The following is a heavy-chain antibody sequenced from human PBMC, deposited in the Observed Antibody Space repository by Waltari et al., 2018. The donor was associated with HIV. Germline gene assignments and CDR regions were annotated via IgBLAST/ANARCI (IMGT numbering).Heavy chain of an antibody. CDR2: IYPGDSDT. Sequence: EVQLVQSGAEVKKPGESLKISCKGSGYSFTSYWLGWVRQMPGKGLEWMGIIYPGDSDTRYSPSFQGQVTISADKSISTAYLQWSSLKASDTAMYYCARGSSSSSVWDAFDIWGQGTMVTVSS. CDR3: ARGSSSSSVWDAFDI. D-gene: IGHD6-13*01. CDR1: GYSFTSYW. V-gene: IGHV5-51*01. J-gene: IGHJ3*02.